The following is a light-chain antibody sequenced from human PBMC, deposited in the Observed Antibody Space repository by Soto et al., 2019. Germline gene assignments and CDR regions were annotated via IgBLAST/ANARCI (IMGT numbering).Light chain of an antibody. CDR3: QQRDNWSWT. V-gene: IGKV3-11*01. J-gene: IGKJ1*01. CDR1: QSVRRN. Sequence: EIVLTQSPATLSLSPGERATLSCRASQSVRRNLAWYQHKPGQPPRLLIYDASIRATGIPGRFSGSGSETDFTLPISNLEPEVFAVYFCQQRDNWSWTFGQTDKVEIK. CDR2: DAS.